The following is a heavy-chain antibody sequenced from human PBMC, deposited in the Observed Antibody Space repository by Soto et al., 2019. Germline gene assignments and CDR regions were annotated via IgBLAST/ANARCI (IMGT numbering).Heavy chain of an antibody. CDR2: IYYSGST. CDR3: ARDQELGLKGGYYYYGMDV. CDR1: GGSISSGDYY. V-gene: IGHV4-30-4*01. Sequence: SETLSLTCTVSGGSISSGDYYWSWIRQPPGKGLEWIGYIYYSGSTYYNPSLKSRVTISVDTSKNQFSLKLSSVTAADTAVHYCARDQELGLKGGYYYYGMDVWGQGTTVTVSS. D-gene: IGHD7-27*01. J-gene: IGHJ6*02.